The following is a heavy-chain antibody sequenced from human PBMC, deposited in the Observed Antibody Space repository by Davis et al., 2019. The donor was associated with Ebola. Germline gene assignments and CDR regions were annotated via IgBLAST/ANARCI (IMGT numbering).Heavy chain of an antibody. CDR2: IYYSGST. Sequence: SETLSLTCTVSGGSISSYYWSWIRQPPGKGLEWIGYIYYSGSTNYNPSLKSRVTISVDTSKNQFSLKLSSVTAADTAVYYCARDTPFTDTYGMDVWGQGTTVTVSS. CDR3: ARDTPFTDTYGMDV. CDR1: GGSISSYY. V-gene: IGHV4-59*01. D-gene: IGHD2-15*01. J-gene: IGHJ6*02.